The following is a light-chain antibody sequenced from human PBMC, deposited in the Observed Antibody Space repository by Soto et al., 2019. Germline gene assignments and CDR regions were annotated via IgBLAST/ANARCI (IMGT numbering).Light chain of an antibody. J-gene: IGKJ4*01. V-gene: IGKV3D-20*02. Sequence: EIVLTQSPGSLSLSPGERATLSCRASQSVDSTFFAWYQKKPGQAPRLLIYGASKRATGVPDRFSGSGSGTDFTLTISRLEPEDFAVYYCQQRYDWPLTFGGGTKVEIK. CDR3: QQRYDWPLT. CDR2: GAS. CDR1: QSVDSTF.